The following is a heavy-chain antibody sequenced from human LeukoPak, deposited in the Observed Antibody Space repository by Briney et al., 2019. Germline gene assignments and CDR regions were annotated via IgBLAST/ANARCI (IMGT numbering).Heavy chain of an antibody. CDR1: GGTFSSYA. V-gene: IGHV1-69*04. CDR2: IIPILGIA. D-gene: IGHD3-22*01. J-gene: IGHJ4*02. Sequence: SVKVSCKASGGTFSSYAISWVRQAPGQGLEWMGRIIPILGIANYAQKFRGRVTITADKSTSTAYMELSSLRSEDTAVYYCAREDLYYDSSGYYPYYFDYWGQGTLVTVSS. CDR3: AREDLYYDSSGYYPYYFDY.